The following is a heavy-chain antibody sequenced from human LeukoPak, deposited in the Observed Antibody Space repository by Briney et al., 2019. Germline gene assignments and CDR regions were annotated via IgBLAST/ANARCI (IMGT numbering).Heavy chain of an antibody. D-gene: IGHD2-21*02. CDR2: IYCSGST. Sequence: PSETLSLTCTVSGGSISSRSYYWGWLRQPPGKGLEWIGSIYCSGSTYYNPSLKSRITISIDTYKNHFSMNMSSVTAADKAFYYCAIQTAYCGGDWYSEDMDVWGKGTAVTVSS. CDR1: GGSISSRSYY. V-gene: IGHV4-39*01. J-gene: IGHJ6*03. CDR3: AIQTAYCGGDWYSEDMDV.